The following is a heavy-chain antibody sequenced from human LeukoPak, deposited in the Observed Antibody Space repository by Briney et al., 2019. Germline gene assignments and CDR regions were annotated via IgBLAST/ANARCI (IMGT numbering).Heavy chain of an antibody. CDR3: ARHYGDTYFDGMDV. J-gene: IGHJ6*04. D-gene: IGHD4-17*01. CDR2: IIPIFGTA. Sequence: SVKVSCKASGGTFSSYAISWVRQAPGQGLEWMGGIIPIFGTANYAQKFQGRVTTTADESTSTAYMELSSLRSEDTAVYYCARHYGDTYFDGMDVWGKGTTVTVSS. CDR1: GGTFSSYA. V-gene: IGHV1-69*01.